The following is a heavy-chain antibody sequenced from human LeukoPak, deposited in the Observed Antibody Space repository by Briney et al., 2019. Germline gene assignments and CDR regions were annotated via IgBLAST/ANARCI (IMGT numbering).Heavy chain of an antibody. J-gene: IGHJ4*02. D-gene: IGHD3-3*01. CDR1: GGSISSSSYY. Sequence: PSETLSLTCTVSGGSISSSSYYWGWIRQPPGKGLEWIGSIYYSGSTYYNPSLKSRVTISVDTSKNQFSLKLSSVTAADTAVYYCARVIWSGPDYWGQGTLVTVSS. CDR3: ARVIWSGPDY. CDR2: IYYSGST. V-gene: IGHV4-39*07.